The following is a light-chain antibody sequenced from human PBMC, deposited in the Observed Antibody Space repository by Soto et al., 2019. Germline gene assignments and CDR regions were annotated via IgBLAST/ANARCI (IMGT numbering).Light chain of an antibody. CDR1: QSISSW. CDR2: DAS. CDR3: QQYNSYWT. V-gene: IGKV1-5*01. Sequence: DIQLNQSPSTLSAAVGDRVTITCRARQSISSWLAWYQQKPGKAPKLLIYDASSLESGVPSRFSGSGSGTEFTLTISSLQPDDFATYYCQQYNSYWTFGQGTKVDNK. J-gene: IGKJ1*01.